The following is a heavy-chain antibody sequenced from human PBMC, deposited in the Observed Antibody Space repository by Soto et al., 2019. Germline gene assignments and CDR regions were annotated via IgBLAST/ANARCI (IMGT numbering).Heavy chain of an antibody. Sequence: EVQLVESGGGLVQPGGSLKLPCAASGFTFSGSSVHWVRQASGKGLEWVGRIRNKANSYATAYAASVRGRFTISRDDSKNTAFLQMNSLNTEDTAVYYCISHSPEDMIRTWGQGTLVTVSS. V-gene: IGHV3-73*02. CDR2: IRNKANSYAT. CDR3: ISHSPEDMIRT. CDR1: GFTFSGSS. J-gene: IGHJ4*02. D-gene: IGHD2-15*01.